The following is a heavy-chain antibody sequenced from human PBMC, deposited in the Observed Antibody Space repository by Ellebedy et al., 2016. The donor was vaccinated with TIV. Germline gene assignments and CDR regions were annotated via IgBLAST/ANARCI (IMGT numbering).Heavy chain of an antibody. J-gene: IGHJ4*02. CDR1: GFTFDDYA. V-gene: IGHV3-9*01. D-gene: IGHD4-17*01. CDR2: ISWNSGSI. Sequence: GGSLRLSXAASGFTFDDYAMHWARQAPGKGLEWVSGISWNSGSIGYADSVKGRFTISRDNAKNSLYLQMNSLRAEDTALYYCAKDIGYGDFQFFDYWGQGTLVTVSS. CDR3: AKDIGYGDFQFFDY.